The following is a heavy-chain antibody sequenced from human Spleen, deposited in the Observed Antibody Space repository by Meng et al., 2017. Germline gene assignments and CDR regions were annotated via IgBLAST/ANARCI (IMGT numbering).Heavy chain of an antibody. CDR1: GYTLASDG. CDR2: INTYNGKT. J-gene: IGHJ4*02. Sequence: QDTLVPAAAEVKDAGASVQGSCEASGYTLASDGFSWVRQAPGQGLEWLGWINTYNGKTDYAQKFQGRITMTTDTFTSTAYMELRNLGSDDTAVYYCATRGNPYLNCWGQGTLVTVSS. V-gene: IGHV1-18*01. CDR3: ATRGNPYLNC.